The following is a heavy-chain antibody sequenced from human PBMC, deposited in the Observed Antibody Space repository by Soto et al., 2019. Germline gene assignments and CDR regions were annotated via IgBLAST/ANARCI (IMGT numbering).Heavy chain of an antibody. CDR1: GGSISSGGYY. CDR2: IYYSGST. D-gene: IGHD3-22*01. Sequence: QVQLQESGPGPVKPSQTLSLTCTVSGGSISSGGYYWSWIRQHPGKGLEWIGYIYYSGSTYYNPSLKSRVTLSVDTSKNQFSLKLSSVTAADTAVYYCAREISYYDSSGYYYVYFDYWGQGTLVTVSS. J-gene: IGHJ4*02. CDR3: AREISYYDSSGYYYVYFDY. V-gene: IGHV4-31*03.